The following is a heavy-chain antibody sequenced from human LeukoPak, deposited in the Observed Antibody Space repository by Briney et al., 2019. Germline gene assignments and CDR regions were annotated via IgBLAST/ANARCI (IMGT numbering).Heavy chain of an antibody. CDR2: ISTISITI. Sequence: YISTISITIYYADSVKGRFTISRDNAKNSLYLQMNSLRAEDTAVYYCARYGMAIVGTTFDCWGQGTLVTVSS. V-gene: IGHV3-48*01. CDR3: ARYGMAIVGTTFDC. J-gene: IGHJ4*02. D-gene: IGHD1-26*01.